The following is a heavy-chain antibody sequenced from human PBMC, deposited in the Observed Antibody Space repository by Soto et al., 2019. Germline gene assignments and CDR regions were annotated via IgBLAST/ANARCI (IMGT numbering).Heavy chain of an antibody. Sequence: GGSLRLSCVASGFTFSNFGMHWVRQAPSKGLEWVAGISYDGRSESYVDSVRGRFTLSRDNSKNTLYLQMNSLRAEDTAVYYCAKDPYWGQGTLVTVSS. J-gene: IGHJ4*02. CDR2: ISYDGRSE. CDR3: AKDPY. V-gene: IGHV3-30*18. CDR1: GFTFSNFG.